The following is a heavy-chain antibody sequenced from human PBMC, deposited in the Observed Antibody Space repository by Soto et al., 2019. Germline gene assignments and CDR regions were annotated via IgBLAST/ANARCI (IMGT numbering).Heavy chain of an antibody. D-gene: IGHD3-22*01. V-gene: IGHV3-11*01. CDR1: GFTFSDYY. CDR2: ISSSGSTI. J-gene: IGHJ1*01. Sequence: QVQLVESGGGLVKPGGSLRLSCAASGFTFSDYYMSWIRQAPGKGLEWVSYISSSGSTIYYADSVKGRFTISRDNAKNSLYLQMNSLRAEDAAVYYCAIDAGDDSSGYYPTGGLRRYFQRWGEGTLVTVSS. CDR3: AIDAGDDSSGYYPTGGLRRYFQR.